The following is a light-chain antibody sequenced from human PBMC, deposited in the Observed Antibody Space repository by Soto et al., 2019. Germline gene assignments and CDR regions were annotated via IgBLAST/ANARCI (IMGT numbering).Light chain of an antibody. CDR3: TSFSISTSLYV. Sequence: QSALTQPASVSGSLGQSITISCTGTTRDIAGYNYISWYQQLPGKAPKLMIYQVTIRPSGISNRFSGSKSGNTASLTISGLQAEDEADYYCTSFSISTSLYVFGTGTKFTVL. CDR1: TRDIAGYNY. CDR2: QVT. J-gene: IGLJ1*01. V-gene: IGLV2-14*01.